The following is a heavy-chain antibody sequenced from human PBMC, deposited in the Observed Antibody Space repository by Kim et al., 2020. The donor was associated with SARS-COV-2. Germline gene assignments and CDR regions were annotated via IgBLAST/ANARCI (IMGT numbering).Heavy chain of an antibody. CDR3: ARDSSSWRRVFPNWFDP. CDR1: GGSFSGYY. D-gene: IGHD6-13*01. CDR2: INHSGST. J-gene: IGHJ5*02. Sequence: SETLSLTCAVYGGSFSGYYWSWIRQPPGKGLEWIGEINHSGSTNYNPSLKSRVTISVDTSKNQFSLKLSSVTAADTAVYYCARDSSSWRRVFPNWFDPWGQGTLVTVSS. V-gene: IGHV4-34*01.